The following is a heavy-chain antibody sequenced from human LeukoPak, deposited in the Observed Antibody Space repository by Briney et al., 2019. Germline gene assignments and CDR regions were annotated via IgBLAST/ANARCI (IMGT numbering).Heavy chain of an antibody. J-gene: IGHJ6*02. CDR3: ARDGSTNWYYYYGLDV. V-gene: IGHV7-4-1*02. CDR2: INTYTGDP. CDR1: GYTFADYG. D-gene: IGHD1-1*01. Sequence: ASVKVSCKTSGYTFADYGIHWVRQAPGQGLEWMGWINTYTGDPTYAQAFTGRFVFSLDTSVSTAYLQISSLKADDTAVFHCARDGSTNWYYYYGLDVWGQGTAVTVSS.